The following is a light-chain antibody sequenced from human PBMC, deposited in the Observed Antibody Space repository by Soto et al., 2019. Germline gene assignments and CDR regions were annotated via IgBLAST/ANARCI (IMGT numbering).Light chain of an antibody. CDR1: QTISSW. CDR3: QHYNSYAEA. V-gene: IGKV1-5*03. CDR2: KAS. J-gene: IGKJ1*01. Sequence: IQMTQSPSILSGSVGDRVTITCRASQTISSWLAWYQQKPGKAPKLLIYKASTLKSGVPSRFSGSGSGTEFYLTISSLQPDDFATYYCQHYNSYAEAFGQGTNVEL.